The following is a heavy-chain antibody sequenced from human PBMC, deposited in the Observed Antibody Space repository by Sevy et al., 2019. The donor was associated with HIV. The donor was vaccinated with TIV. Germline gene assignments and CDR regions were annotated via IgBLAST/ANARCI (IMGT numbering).Heavy chain of an antibody. V-gene: IGHV3-21*01. Sequence: GGSLRLSCAASGFTFSNYSMNWVRQAPGKGLDWVSSISSSSRYIYYADSVKGRFTISRDNAKNSLYLQMNSLRAEDTAVYYCARQSGITVARGAFDIWGQGTMVTVSS. J-gene: IGHJ3*02. CDR1: GFTFSNYS. D-gene: IGHD6-19*01. CDR3: ARQSGITVARGAFDI. CDR2: ISSSSRYI.